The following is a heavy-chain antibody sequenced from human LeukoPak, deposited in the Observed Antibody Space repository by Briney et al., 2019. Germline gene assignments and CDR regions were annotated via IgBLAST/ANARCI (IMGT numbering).Heavy chain of an antibody. J-gene: IGHJ2*01. CDR3: ARDLPDEVPSFDL. Sequence: KPGGSLRLSCAASGFTFSSYSMNWVRQAPGKGLEWVSSISSSRSYIYYVDSVKGRFTISRDNAKNSLYLQKNSLRAEDTAVYYCARDLPDEVPSFDLWGRGTLVTVSS. CDR2: ISSSRSYI. V-gene: IGHV3-21*01. CDR1: GFTFSSYS. D-gene: IGHD1-1*01.